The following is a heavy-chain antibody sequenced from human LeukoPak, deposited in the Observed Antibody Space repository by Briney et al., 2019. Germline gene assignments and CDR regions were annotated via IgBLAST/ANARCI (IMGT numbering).Heavy chain of an antibody. D-gene: IGHD3-10*01. CDR3: VAMIRGVGY. V-gene: IGHV3-72*01. CDR1: GFTFSDHF. J-gene: IGHJ4*02. Sequence: GGSLRLSCAASGFTFSDHFMDWVRQAPGKGLEWVGRTRNKASSYTTEYAASVKGRFTFARDDSNNSLYLQMKSLKTEDTAVYYCVAMIRGVGYWGQGTLVTVSS. CDR2: TRNKASSYTT.